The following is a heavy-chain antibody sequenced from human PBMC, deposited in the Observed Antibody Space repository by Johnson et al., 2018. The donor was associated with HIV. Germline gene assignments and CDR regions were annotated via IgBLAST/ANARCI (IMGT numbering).Heavy chain of an antibody. V-gene: IGHV3-23*04. D-gene: IGHD2-15*01. CDR3: ASEGRLGDCSGGSCYGDALDI. Sequence: VQLVESGGGLVQPGGSLRLSCAASGFTFSSYVMSWVRQAPGKGLEWVSGIGVSGDSTYYADSVKGRFTISRDNAKNSLYLQMNRLRAEDTALYYCASEGRLGDCSGGSCYGDALDIWGQGTMVSVSS. CDR1: GFTFSSYV. J-gene: IGHJ3*02. CDR2: IGVSGDST.